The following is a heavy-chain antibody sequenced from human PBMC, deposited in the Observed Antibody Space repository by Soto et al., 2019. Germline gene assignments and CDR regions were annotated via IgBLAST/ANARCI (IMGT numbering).Heavy chain of an antibody. CDR3: AKDSASSSGWYAYYYYGMDV. CDR2: ISYDGSNK. V-gene: IGHV3-30*18. D-gene: IGHD6-19*01. CDR1: GFTFISYG. J-gene: IGHJ6*02. Sequence: GGSLRLSCASSGFTFISYGMHWVRQAPGKGLEWVAVISYDGSNKYYADSVKGRFTISRDNSKNTLYLQMNSLRAEDTAVYYCAKDSASSSGWYAYYYYGMDVWGQGTTVTVSS.